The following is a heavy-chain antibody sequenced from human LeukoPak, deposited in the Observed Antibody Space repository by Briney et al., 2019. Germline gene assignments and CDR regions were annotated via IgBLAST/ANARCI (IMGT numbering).Heavy chain of an antibody. V-gene: IGHV3-23*01. CDR1: GFTFSSYA. CDR3: AQDASGSYPY. J-gene: IGHJ4*02. Sequence: GGSLRLSCAASGFTFSSYAMSWVRQAPGKGLEWVSAISGSGGSTFYADSVKGRFIISRDNSKNTMYLQINSLRAEDPAVYYCAQDASGSYPYWGQGTLVTVSS. CDR2: ISGSGGST. D-gene: IGHD1-26*01.